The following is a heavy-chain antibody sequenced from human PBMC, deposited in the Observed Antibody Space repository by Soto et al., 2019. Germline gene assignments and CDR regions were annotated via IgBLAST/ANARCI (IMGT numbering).Heavy chain of an antibody. J-gene: IGHJ6*02. CDR3: ASLGVGDWANYYYYYGMDV. D-gene: IGHD2-21*02. V-gene: IGHV3-23*01. Sequence: VGSLRLSCAATGFTFSVYAMTWVRQAPGKGLEWVSAVTANGGSTYSADSVKGRFTISRDNSKNTLFLQMNSLRAEDTAVYYCASLGVGDWANYYYYYGMDVWGQGTTVTVSS. CDR2: VTANGGST. CDR1: GFTFSVYA.